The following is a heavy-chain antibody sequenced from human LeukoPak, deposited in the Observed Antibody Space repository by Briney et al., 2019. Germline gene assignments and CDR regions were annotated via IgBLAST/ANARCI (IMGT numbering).Heavy chain of an antibody. CDR2: ISSSGGST. J-gene: IGHJ4*02. V-gene: IGHV3-23*01. CDR1: GFTFNSYA. Sequence: PAGSLTLSCAASGFTFNSYAMSWVRRAPGKGLEWVSYISSSGGSTYYAASGQGPFTISRANYKNTLYLQINSLRAEAAALYSWANHGGWPRFDYWGQGTLVTVSS. D-gene: IGHD6-19*01. CDR3: ANHGGWPRFDY.